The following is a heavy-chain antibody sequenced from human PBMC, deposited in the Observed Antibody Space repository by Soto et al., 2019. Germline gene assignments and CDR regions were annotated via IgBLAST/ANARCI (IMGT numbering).Heavy chain of an antibody. V-gene: IGHV1-2*02. D-gene: IGHD1-26*01. CDR3: ARVPILGPTGDFDY. CDR2: VTPRSGEV. Sequence: QVHLVQSGAEVKMPGDSVKVSCQASGYTVTDYHIHWVRQAPGQGLEWMGRVTPRSGEVYYSPKFQGRVTLTRDTSISTAYMELTTLKFDDTAVFYCARVPILGPTGDFDYWGQGTLATVSS. J-gene: IGHJ4*02. CDR1: GYTVTDYH.